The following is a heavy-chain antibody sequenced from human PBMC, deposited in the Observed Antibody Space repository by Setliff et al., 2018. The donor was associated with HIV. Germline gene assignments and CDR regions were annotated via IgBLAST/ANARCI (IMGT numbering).Heavy chain of an antibody. CDR2: IYYTGST. J-gene: IGHJ3*02. V-gene: IGHV4-59*01. CDR3: ARAEMATIVAFDI. D-gene: IGHD5-12*01. Sequence: PSETLSLTCTVSGGSISYYYWNWIRQPPGKGLEWIGYIYYTGSTNYNPSLKSRVTISVDTSKNQFSLKLSSVTAADTAVYYCARAEMATIVAFDIWGQGTMVTVSS. CDR1: GGSISYYY.